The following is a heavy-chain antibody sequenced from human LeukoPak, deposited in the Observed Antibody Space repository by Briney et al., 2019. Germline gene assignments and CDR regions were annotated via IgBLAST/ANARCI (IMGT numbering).Heavy chain of an antibody. J-gene: IGHJ4*02. Sequence: ASVKVSCKASGYTFTSYYMHWVRQAPGQGLEWMGIINPSGGSTSYAQKFQGRVTTTTDTSTSTAYMEVRSLRSDDTAVYYCARGDWLDYWGQGTLVTVSS. CDR2: INPSGGST. CDR1: GYTFTSYY. CDR3: ARGDWLDY. D-gene: IGHD3/OR15-3a*01. V-gene: IGHV1-46*01.